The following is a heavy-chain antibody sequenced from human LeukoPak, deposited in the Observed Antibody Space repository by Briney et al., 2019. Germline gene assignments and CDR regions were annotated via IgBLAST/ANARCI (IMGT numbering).Heavy chain of an antibody. CDR3: ATGALGYCSSTSCLDY. Sequence: GESLKISCKGSGYSFTSYWIGWVRQTPGKGLEWMGIIYPGDSDTRYSPSFQGQVTISADKSISTAYLQWSSLKASDTAMYYCATGALGYCSSTSCLDYWGQGTLVTVSS. J-gene: IGHJ4*02. D-gene: IGHD2-2*01. CDR2: IYPGDSDT. CDR1: GYSFTSYW. V-gene: IGHV5-51*01.